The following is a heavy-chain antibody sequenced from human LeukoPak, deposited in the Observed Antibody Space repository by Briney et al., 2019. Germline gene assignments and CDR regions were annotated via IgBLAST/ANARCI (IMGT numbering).Heavy chain of an antibody. V-gene: IGHV4-39*01. J-gene: IGHJ4*02. Sequence: PSETLSLTCTVSGGSISSSSYYWGWIRQPPGKGLEWIGSIYYSGSTYYNPSLKSRVTISVDTSKNQFSLKLSSVTAADTAVYYCARHGPDILTGYFDYWGQGTLVTVSS. CDR2: IYYSGST. D-gene: IGHD3-9*01. CDR1: GGSISSSSYY. CDR3: ARHGPDILTGYFDY.